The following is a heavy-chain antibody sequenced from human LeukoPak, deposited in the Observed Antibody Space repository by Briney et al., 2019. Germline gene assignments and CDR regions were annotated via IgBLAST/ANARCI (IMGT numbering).Heavy chain of an antibody. J-gene: IGHJ4*02. Sequence: PGGSLRLSCAASGFTFSSYGMHWVRQAPGKGLEWVSVIYSGGSTYYADSVKGRFTISRDNSKNTLYLQMNSLRAEDTAVYYCARDPDCSGGSCYEGGDYWGQGTLVTVSS. CDR3: ARDPDCSGGSCYEGGDY. CDR2: IYSGGST. D-gene: IGHD2-15*01. CDR1: GFTFSSYG. V-gene: IGHV3-NL1*01.